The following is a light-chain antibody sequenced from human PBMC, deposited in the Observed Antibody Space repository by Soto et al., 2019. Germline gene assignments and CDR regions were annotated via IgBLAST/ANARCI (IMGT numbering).Light chain of an antibody. Sequence: QSVLTQPPSVSGAPGQRVIISCIGSSSNIGAGYDVHWYQQLPGTAPKLLIFGNSNRPSGVPDRFSGSKSGTSASLAISGLQAEDEADYYCQSYDTSLSGSWVFGGGTKLTVL. V-gene: IGLV1-40*01. CDR2: GNS. CDR1: SSNIGAGYD. CDR3: QSYDTSLSGSWV. J-gene: IGLJ2*01.